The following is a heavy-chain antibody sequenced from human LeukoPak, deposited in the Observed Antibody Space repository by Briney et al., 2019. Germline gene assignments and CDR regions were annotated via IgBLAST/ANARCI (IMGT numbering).Heavy chain of an antibody. CDR2: IYYSGST. CDR3: ARDFRGNYGSRGMDV. Sequence: SETLSLTCTVSGGSITGYWSWLRQPPGKGLEWIGYIYYSGSTNYNPSLKSRVTMSIDTSKNQFSLKLSSVTAADTAVYYCARDFRGNYGSRGMDVWGQGTTVTVSS. V-gene: IGHV4-59*01. CDR1: GGSITGY. D-gene: IGHD5-24*01. J-gene: IGHJ6*02.